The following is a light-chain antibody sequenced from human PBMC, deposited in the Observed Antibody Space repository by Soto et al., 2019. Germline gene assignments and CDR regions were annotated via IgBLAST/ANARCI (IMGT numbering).Light chain of an antibody. CDR2: AAS. J-gene: IGKJ2*01. Sequence: DIQMTQSPSSLSASVGDRVTITCRASQTISTYLNWYQQQPGKAPKLLIYAASSLQSGVPSRFRGRGSGTEFPRTISSLQPEDFATYYCQQSHGIPYTFGQGTKLEI. CDR1: QTISTY. V-gene: IGKV1-39*01. CDR3: QQSHGIPYT.